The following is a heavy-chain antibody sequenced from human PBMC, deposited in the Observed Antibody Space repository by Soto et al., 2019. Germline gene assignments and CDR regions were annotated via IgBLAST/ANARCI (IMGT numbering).Heavy chain of an antibody. J-gene: IGHJ4*02. V-gene: IGHV1-69*01. CDR1: GGTFRSYG. CDR2: IIPIFGTT. Sequence: QVQLVQSGAKVKKPGSSVKVSCEASGGTFRSYGITWVRQAPGQGLEWMGGIIPIFGTTNYAQKFQGRVTITADESTNIAYMELSSLRSEDTAVYYCARDYYDSSGYPGYWGQGTLVTVSS. D-gene: IGHD3-22*01. CDR3: ARDYYDSSGYPGY.